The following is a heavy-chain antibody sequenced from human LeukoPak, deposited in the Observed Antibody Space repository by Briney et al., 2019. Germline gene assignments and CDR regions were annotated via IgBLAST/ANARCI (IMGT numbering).Heavy chain of an antibody. CDR3: ARDQYYQLLL. Sequence: GGSLRLSCAASGFTFSDFYMGWIRQAPGKGLEWISYISSNSGHTTYYADSVKGRFTISRDNAKNLLYLQMNSLRAEDTAVYYCARDQYYQLLLWGQGSLVTVSS. D-gene: IGHD2-2*01. V-gene: IGHV3-11*04. CDR1: GFTFSDFY. CDR2: ISSNSGHTT. J-gene: IGHJ4*02.